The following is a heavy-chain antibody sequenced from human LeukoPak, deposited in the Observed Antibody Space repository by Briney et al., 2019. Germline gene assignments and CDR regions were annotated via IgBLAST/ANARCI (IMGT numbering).Heavy chain of an antibody. CDR3: ASTRNYYYDSSGYDYAY. V-gene: IGHV4-34*01. Sequence: SETLSLTCAVYGGSFSGYYWSWIRQPPGKGLEWIGEINHSGSTNYNPSPKSRVTISVDTSKNQFSLKLSSVTAADTAVYYCASTRNYYYDSSGYDYAYWGQGTLVTVSS. CDR2: INHSGST. CDR1: GGSFSGYY. D-gene: IGHD3-22*01. J-gene: IGHJ4*02.